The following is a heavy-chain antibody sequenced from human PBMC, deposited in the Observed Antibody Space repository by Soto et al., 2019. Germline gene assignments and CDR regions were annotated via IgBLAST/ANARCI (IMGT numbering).Heavy chain of an antibody. D-gene: IGHD6-13*01. CDR3: ARDEAAQYYFDY. CDR2: INSDGSST. CDR1: GFTFSNYA. J-gene: IGHJ4*02. Sequence: GGSLRLSCAASGFTFSNYAMSWVRQAPGKGLVWVSRINSDGSSTSYADSVKGRFTISRDNAKNTLYLQMNSLRAEDTAVYYCARDEAAQYYFDYWGQGTLVTVSS. V-gene: IGHV3-74*01.